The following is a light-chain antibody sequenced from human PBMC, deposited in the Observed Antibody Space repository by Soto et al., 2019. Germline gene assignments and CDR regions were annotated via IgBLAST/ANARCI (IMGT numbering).Light chain of an antibody. V-gene: IGKV1-39*01. CDR1: QNISIY. J-gene: IGKJ1*01. CDR2: TTS. Sequence: DIQMTQSPSSLAASVGDRVTITCRASQNISIYLNWYQQKPGKAPKLLMYTTSNLQTGVPSRFSGSGSGTDFTLTIGSLEIEDFAVYYCQQSYGSLRTFGQGTKVEIK. CDR3: QQSYGSLRT.